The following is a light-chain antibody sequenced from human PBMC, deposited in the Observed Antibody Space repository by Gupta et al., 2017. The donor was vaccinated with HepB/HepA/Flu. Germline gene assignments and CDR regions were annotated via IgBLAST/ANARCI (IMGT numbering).Light chain of an antibody. CDR1: QSVSSSY. Sequence: EIVLTQSPGTLYLSPGERATLSCRASQSVSSSYLAWYQQKPGQAPRLLIYGASSRATGIPDRFSGSGSGTDFTLTISRLEPEDVAVYYCKQDGSSSFTFGPGTKVEIK. J-gene: IGKJ3*01. CDR2: GAS. CDR3: KQDGSSSFT. V-gene: IGKV3-20*01.